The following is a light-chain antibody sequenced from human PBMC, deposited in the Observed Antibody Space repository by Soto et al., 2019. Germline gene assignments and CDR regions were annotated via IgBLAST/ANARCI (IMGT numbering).Light chain of an antibody. CDR1: LSLPSRS. J-gene: IGKJ1*01. Sequence: ELVLTQSPGTLSLSPGDRATLSCWASLSLPSRSLAWYQQRPGQAPRVLISAASTRAADIPDRFSGSGSGTDFTLTINRLEPEDFAVYYCQQYDYSPRTFGQGTKVEVK. V-gene: IGKV3-20*01. CDR2: AAS. CDR3: QQYDYSPRT.